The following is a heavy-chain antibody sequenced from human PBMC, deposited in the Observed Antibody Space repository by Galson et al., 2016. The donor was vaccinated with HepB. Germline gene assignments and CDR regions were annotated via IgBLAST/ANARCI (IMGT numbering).Heavy chain of an antibody. CDR3: AREGSLGAGRGNWFDP. J-gene: IGHJ5*02. D-gene: IGHD3-10*01. CDR1: GFIFSNYW. CDR2: INSDGTST. Sequence: SLRLSCAASGFIFSNYWMHWVRQAPGKGLVWVSGINSDGTSTTCADSVKGRFTISRDNAKNTLYLQMNSLRAEDTAVYYCAREGSLGAGRGNWFDPWGQGILVTVSS. V-gene: IGHV3-74*01.